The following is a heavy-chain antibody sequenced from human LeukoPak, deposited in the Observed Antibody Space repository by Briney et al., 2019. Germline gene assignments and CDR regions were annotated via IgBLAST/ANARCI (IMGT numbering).Heavy chain of an antibody. Sequence: GGSLRLSCVASDFTFSNYWMSWVRQAPGKGLEWVGNLKQDGSEIYYLDSVKGRFTISRDNTKSSLYLQMNSLRAEDTAVYYCATIEAVRFHYWGQGTLVTVSS. CDR3: ATIEAVRFHY. J-gene: IGHJ4*02. D-gene: IGHD4-17*01. CDR1: DFTFSNYW. CDR2: LKQDGSEI. V-gene: IGHV3-7*01.